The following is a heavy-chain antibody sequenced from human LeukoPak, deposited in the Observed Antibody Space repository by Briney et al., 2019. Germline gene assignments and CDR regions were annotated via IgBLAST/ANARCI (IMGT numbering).Heavy chain of an antibody. J-gene: IGHJ3*01. Sequence: SETLSLTCTVSGGSISSYCWSWIRQPPGKGLDWIGNSYYSGRTNYNPSLKSRVTISVDTSKNRFSLKLSSVTAADTAVYYCARGIVGAHNCLNAFDLWGQGTMVSVSS. CDR2: SYYSGRT. D-gene: IGHD1-26*01. CDR3: ARGIVGAHNCLNAFDL. V-gene: IGHV4-59*13. CDR1: GGSISSYC.